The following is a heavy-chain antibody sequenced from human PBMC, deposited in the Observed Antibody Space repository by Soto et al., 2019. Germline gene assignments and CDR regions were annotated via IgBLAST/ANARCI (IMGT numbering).Heavy chain of an antibody. J-gene: IGHJ4*02. CDR3: ASLPGAYSRSWNDY. Sequence: GGSLRLSCAASGFTFSSYSMNWVRQAPGKGLEWVSSISSSSSYIYYADSVKGRFTISRDNAKNSLYLQMNSLRAEDTAVYYCASLPGAYSRSWNDYWGQGTLVTVSS. CDR1: GFTFSSYS. CDR2: ISSSSSYI. D-gene: IGHD6-13*01. V-gene: IGHV3-21*01.